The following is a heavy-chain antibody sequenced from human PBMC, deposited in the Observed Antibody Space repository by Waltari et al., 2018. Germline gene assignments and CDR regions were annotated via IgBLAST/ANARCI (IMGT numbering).Heavy chain of an antibody. CDR1: GGSISRSNW. V-gene: IGHV4-4*02. Sequence: QVQLQESGPGLVKPSGTLSLTCAVSGGSISRSNWWSWVRQPPGKGLEWIGEIYHSGSTNYNPSLKSRVTISGDKAKNQFSLKLSAVTAADTAVYYCARGAGMGRNWFDPWGQGTLVTVSS. J-gene: IGHJ5*02. CDR3: ARGAGMGRNWFDP. D-gene: IGHD6-19*01. CDR2: IYHSGST.